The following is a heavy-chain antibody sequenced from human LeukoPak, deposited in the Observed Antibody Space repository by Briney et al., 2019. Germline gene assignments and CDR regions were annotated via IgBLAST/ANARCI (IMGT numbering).Heavy chain of an antibody. CDR1: GGSFSGYY. J-gene: IGHJ4*02. CDR2: IYYSGST. CDR3: ARHTPYYYGSGSYYGGKQFDY. Sequence: PSETLSLTCAVYGGSFSGYYWSWIRQPPGKGLEWIGSIYYSGSTYYNPSLKSRVTISVDTSKNQFSLKLSSVTAADTAVYYCARHTPYYYGSGSYYGGKQFDYWGQGTLVTVSS. D-gene: IGHD3-10*01. V-gene: IGHV4-34*01.